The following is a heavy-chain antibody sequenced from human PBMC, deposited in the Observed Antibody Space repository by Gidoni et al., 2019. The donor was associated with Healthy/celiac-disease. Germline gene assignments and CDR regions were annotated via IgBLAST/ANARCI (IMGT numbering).Heavy chain of an antibody. D-gene: IGHD4-17*01. V-gene: IGHV3-23*01. Sequence: EVKLLESGGGLVQPGGSLRLSCAASGFTFSSYAMSWVRLAPGKGLDWVSAISGSGGSTYYADSVKGRFTISRDNSKNTLYLQMNSLRAEDTAVYYCAKPYGDYVRTNYFDYWGQGTLVTVSS. CDR2: ISGSGGST. CDR1: GFTFSSYA. CDR3: AKPYGDYVRTNYFDY. J-gene: IGHJ4*02.